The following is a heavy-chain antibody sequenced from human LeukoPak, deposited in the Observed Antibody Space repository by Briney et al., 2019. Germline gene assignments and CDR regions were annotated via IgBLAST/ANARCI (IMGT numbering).Heavy chain of an antibody. CDR1: GFTFSSYG. CDR2: ISSSSSTI. Sequence: EGSLRLSCAASGFTFSSYGMSWVRQAPGKGLEWVSYISSSSSTIYYADSVKGRFTISRDNAKNSLYLQMNSLRAEDTAVYYCARDYALFIAVAGIFDYWGQGTLVTVSS. V-gene: IGHV3-48*01. J-gene: IGHJ4*02. CDR3: ARDYALFIAVAGIFDY. D-gene: IGHD6-19*01.